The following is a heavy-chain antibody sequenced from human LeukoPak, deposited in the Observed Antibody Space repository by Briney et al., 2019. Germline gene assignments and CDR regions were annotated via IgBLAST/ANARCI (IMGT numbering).Heavy chain of an antibody. CDR2: ISSSSSYI. J-gene: IGHJ4*02. D-gene: IGHD5-24*01. Sequence: GGSLRLSCAASGFTFSSYAMHWVRQAPGKGLEWVSSISSSSSYIYYADSVKGRFTISRDNAKNSLYLQMNSLRAEDTAVYYCARASRDGYTPFAYWGQGTLVTVSS. V-gene: IGHV3-21*01. CDR3: ARASRDGYTPFAY. CDR1: GFTFSSYA.